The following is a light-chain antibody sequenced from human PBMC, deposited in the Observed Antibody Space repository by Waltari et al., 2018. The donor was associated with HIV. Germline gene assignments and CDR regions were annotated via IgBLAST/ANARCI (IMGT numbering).Light chain of an antibody. CDR2: KNK. J-gene: IGLJ2*01. CDR1: SPNIGHNY. Sequence: QSVLTQPPSASGTPGPRVTISCSGSSPNIGHNYVYWYQQFPGTAPKLLIYKNKQRPSGVPDRFSRSKSGTSASLAISGLRSEDEADYYCASWDDSLSGRVLFGGGTKLTVL. V-gene: IGLV1-47*01. CDR3: ASWDDSLSGRVL.